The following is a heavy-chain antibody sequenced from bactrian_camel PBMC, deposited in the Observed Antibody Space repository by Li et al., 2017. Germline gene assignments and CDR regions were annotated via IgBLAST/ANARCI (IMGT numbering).Heavy chain of an antibody. D-gene: IGHD6*01. V-gene: IGHV3S55*01. CDR1: GYTYDTYC. J-gene: IGHJ6*01. CDR3: AAVRYGVTWYPLCRARSADFGY. CDR2: IDTDDST. Sequence: HVQLVESGGGSVQAGGSLRLSCAARGYTYDTYCMGWFRRPPGKEREGVAHIDTDDSTRYAESVKGRFTIFKDNAKNTLYLQMNSLKPEDTAMYYCAAVRYGVTWYPLCRARSADFGYWGQGTQVTVS.